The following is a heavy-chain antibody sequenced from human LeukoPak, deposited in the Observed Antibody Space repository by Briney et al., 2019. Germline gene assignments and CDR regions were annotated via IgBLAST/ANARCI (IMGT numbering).Heavy chain of an antibody. CDR3: ARNANSSGWSNWFDP. J-gene: IGHJ5*02. CDR1: GYTFTSYY. D-gene: IGHD6-19*01. CDR2: INPSGGST. V-gene: IGHV1-46*01. Sequence: ASVKVSCKASGYTFTSYYMDWVRQAPGQGLEWMGIINPSGGSTSYAQKFQGRVTMTRDTSTSTVYMELSSLRSEDTAVYYCARNANSSGWSNWFDPWGQGTLVTVSS.